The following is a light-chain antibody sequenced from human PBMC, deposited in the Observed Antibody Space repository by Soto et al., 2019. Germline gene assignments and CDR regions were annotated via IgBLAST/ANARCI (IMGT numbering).Light chain of an antibody. J-gene: IGKJ1*01. CDR3: QQYNELPRT. V-gene: IGKV3-15*01. CDR1: QRISSN. Sequence: EIVMTQSPATLSVSPGERVILSCRASQRISSNLAWYQQKPGQPPRLLIYGASTRATGIPARFSGSGSETEFTLTISSLQSEDFAVYYGQQYNELPRTFGLGTKVEI. CDR2: GAS.